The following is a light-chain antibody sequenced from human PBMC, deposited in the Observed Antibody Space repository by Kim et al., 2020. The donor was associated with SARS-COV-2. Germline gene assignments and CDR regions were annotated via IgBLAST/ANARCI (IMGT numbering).Light chain of an antibody. CDR1: NIGSKS. CDR2: SDS. Sequence: SYELTQPPSVSVAPGKTARITCGGNNIGSKSVHWYQQKPGQAPVLVIYSDSDRPSGIPERFSGSNSGNTATLTISRVEAGDEADYFCQVWDTSSVVFGGGTQLTVL. J-gene: IGLJ2*01. V-gene: IGLV3-21*01. CDR3: QVWDTSSVV.